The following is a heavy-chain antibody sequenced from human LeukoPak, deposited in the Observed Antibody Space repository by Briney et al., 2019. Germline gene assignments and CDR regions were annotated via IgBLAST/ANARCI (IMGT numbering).Heavy chain of an antibody. Sequence: GGSLRLSCAASGFTFDDYAMHWVRQAPGKGLEWVSGISWNSGSIGYADSVKGRFTISRDNAKNSLYLQMNSLRAEDTALYYCAKVPIRYSASGAFDIWGQGTMVTVSS. D-gene: IGHD3-9*01. J-gene: IGHJ3*02. CDR3: AKVPIRYSASGAFDI. CDR2: ISWNSGSI. CDR1: GFTFDDYA. V-gene: IGHV3-9*01.